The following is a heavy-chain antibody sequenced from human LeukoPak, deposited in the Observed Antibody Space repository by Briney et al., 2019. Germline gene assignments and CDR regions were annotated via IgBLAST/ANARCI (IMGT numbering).Heavy chain of an antibody. V-gene: IGHV3-23*01. CDR2: ISGSGGST. J-gene: IGHJ4*02. CDR3: ARGTRRCSGGSCYRDY. D-gene: IGHD2-15*01. Sequence: GGSLRLSCAASGFTFSSYAMSWVRQAPGKGLEWVSAISGSGGSTYYADSVKGRFTISRDNSKNTLYLQMNSLRAEDTAVYYCARGTRRCSGGSCYRDYWGQGTLVTVSS. CDR1: GFTFSSYA.